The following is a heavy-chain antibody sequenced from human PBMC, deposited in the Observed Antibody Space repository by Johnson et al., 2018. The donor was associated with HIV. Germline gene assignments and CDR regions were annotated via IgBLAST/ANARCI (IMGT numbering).Heavy chain of an antibody. D-gene: IGHD2-15*01. CDR2: IKSKTDGGTR. CDR3: ARSRVGADPRYCSGGTCNPNDAFDF. J-gene: IGHJ3*01. Sequence: VQLVESGGGLVKPGGSLRLSCAASGFTFSNAWMSWVRQAPGKGLEWVGRIKSKTDGGTRDYAAPVKGRFTISRDNSKNTLYLQMNSLRPEDTAVYYCARSRVGADPRYCSGGTCNPNDAFDFWGQGTKVTVSS. V-gene: IGHV3-15*01. CDR1: GFTFSNAW.